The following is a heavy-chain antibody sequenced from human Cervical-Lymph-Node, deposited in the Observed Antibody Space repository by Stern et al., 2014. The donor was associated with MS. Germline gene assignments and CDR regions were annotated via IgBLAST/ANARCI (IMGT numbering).Heavy chain of an antibody. Sequence: QVQLQESGPGLVKPSQTLSLTCTVSGGSVGSGSYDWSWIRQPAGKGLEWIGRIYTTGSTYYNPSLKSRVSLSIDTSKNHFSLKLTSVTAADTAVYYCARDKEDTNMAFRYFDNWGQGTLVTVSS. CDR1: GGSVGSGSYD. D-gene: IGHD5-18*01. CDR3: ARDKEDTNMAFRYFDN. V-gene: IGHV4-61*02. CDR2: IYTTGST. J-gene: IGHJ4*02.